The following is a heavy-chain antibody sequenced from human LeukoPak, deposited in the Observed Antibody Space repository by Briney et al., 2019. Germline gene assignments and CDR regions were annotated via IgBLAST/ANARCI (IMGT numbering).Heavy chain of an antibody. CDR1: GFTFSDYY. CDR2: ISSSGSTI. J-gene: IGHJ4*02. D-gene: IGHD6-19*01. Sequence: GSLRLSCAASGFTFSDYYMSWIRQAPEKGLEWVSYISSSGSTIYYADSVKGRFTISRDNAKNSLYLQMNSLRAEDTAVYYCARAGRRGLVRFDYWGQGTLVTVSS. V-gene: IGHV3-11*01. CDR3: ARAGRRGLVRFDY.